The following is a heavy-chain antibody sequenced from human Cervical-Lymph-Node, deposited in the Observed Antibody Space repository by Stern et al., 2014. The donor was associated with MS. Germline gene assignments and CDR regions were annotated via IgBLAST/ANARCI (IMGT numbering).Heavy chain of an antibody. V-gene: IGHV1-2*06. Sequence: VQLLESGAEVKKPGASVRVSCTASGYTFTAYYIHWVRQAPGEGLEWLGRINPSSGVTLYADNFEGRITMTRDTSNNTAYLDLTSLRFDDTAVYYCTRVRGVRDTTTYWGQGTLVTVSS. CDR2: INPSSGVT. CDR3: TRVRGVRDTTTY. CDR1: GYTFTAYY. D-gene: IGHD3-10*01. J-gene: IGHJ4*02.